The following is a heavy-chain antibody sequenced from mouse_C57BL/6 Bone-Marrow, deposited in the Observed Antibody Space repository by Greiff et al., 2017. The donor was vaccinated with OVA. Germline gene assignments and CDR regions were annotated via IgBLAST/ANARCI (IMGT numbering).Heavy chain of an antibody. CDR2: IYPGDGDT. Sequence: QVQLQQSGPELVKPGASVKISCKASGYAFSSSWMNWVKQRPGTGLEWIGRIYPGDGDTNYNGKFKGKATLTADKSSSTAYMQLSSLTSEDSAVYFCARDGGYDWFAYWGQGTLVTVSA. J-gene: IGHJ3*01. CDR3: ARDGGYDWFAY. V-gene: IGHV1-82*01. D-gene: IGHD2-2*01. CDR1: GYAFSSSW.